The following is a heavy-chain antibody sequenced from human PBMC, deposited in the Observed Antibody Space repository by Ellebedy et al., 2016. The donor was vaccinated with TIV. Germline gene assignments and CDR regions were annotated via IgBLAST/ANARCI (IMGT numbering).Heavy chain of an antibody. CDR1: GVSVNSANYY. CDR3: SGAYGRATPKY. Sequence: MPSETLSLTCTVSGVSVNSANYYWTWIRRPPGKGLEWIGYFYSSGSTDYKPSLKSRVAISVDTSKNQFSLKLSSVTAADTAVYFCSGAYGRATPKYWGQGTLVTVSS. V-gene: IGHV4-61*01. D-gene: IGHD3-10*01. J-gene: IGHJ4*02. CDR2: FYSSGST.